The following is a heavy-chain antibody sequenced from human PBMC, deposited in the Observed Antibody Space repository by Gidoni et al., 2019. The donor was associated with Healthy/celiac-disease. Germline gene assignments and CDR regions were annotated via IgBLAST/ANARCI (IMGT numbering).Heavy chain of an antibody. D-gene: IGHD2-15*01. CDR3: AKASCSGGSCLYYFDY. CDR1: GFTFSSYG. CDR2: ISYDGSNK. Sequence: QVQLVESGGGVVQPGRSLRLSCAASGFTFSSYGMHWVRQAPGKGLEWVAVISYDGSNKYYADSVKGRFTISRDNSKNTLYLQMNSLRAEDTAVYYCAKASCSGGSCLYYFDYWGQGTLVTVSS. J-gene: IGHJ4*02. V-gene: IGHV3-30*18.